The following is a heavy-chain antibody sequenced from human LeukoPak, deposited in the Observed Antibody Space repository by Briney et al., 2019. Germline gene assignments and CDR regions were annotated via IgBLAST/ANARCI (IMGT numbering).Heavy chain of an antibody. Sequence: PGGSLRLSCSASGFTFSSYTMHWVRQAPGKGLEYVSGISSNGGDTYYADSVKGRFTISRGNSNKTLYLQMSSLRAEDAAVYYCVKIGGLIAAAADNYFDYWGQGTLVTVSS. D-gene: IGHD6-13*01. CDR1: GFTFSSYT. V-gene: IGHV3-64D*06. J-gene: IGHJ4*02. CDR2: ISSNGGDT. CDR3: VKIGGLIAAAADNYFDY.